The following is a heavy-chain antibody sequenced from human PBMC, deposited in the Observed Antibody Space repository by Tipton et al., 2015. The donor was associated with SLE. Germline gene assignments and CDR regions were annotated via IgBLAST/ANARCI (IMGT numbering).Heavy chain of an antibody. Sequence: TLSLTCSVSSDSISSYSWNWIRQPAGKGLEWIGYIHYSGTTHDNPSLKSRVTMSVDMSKNQFSLRLTSVTAADTAVYYCARLTAITIFNNWFDPWGQGTLVTVSS. V-gene: IGHV4-59*12. J-gene: IGHJ5*02. CDR2: IHYSGTT. D-gene: IGHD3-9*01. CDR1: SDSISSYS. CDR3: ARLTAITIFNNWFDP.